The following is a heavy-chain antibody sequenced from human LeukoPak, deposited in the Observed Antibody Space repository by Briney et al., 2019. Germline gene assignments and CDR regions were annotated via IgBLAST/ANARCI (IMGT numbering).Heavy chain of an antibody. V-gene: IGHV4-4*07. D-gene: IGHD2-8*01. CDR3: VAGVYRYYYYMDV. CDR1: GGSISSYN. CDR2: IYTSGST. Sequence: AETLSLICTVSGGSISSYNWNWIRRPAGEGLEWIGRIYTSGSTNYNPSLKSRVTMSVDTSKNQFSLKLNSVTAADTAVYYCVAGVYRYYYYMDVWGKGTTVTVSS. J-gene: IGHJ6*03.